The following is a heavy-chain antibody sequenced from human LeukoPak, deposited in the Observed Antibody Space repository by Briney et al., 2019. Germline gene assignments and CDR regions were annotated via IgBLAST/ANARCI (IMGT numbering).Heavy chain of an antibody. CDR1: GFTFSSYS. CDR3: ARARIAAAGIGNYYYMDV. Sequence: PGGSLRLSCAASGFTFSSYSMNWVRQAPGKGLEWVSFISSSSSYIYYADSVKGRFTISRDNAKNSLYLQMNSLRAEDTAVYYCARARIAAAGIGNYYYMDVWRKGTTVTVSS. J-gene: IGHJ6*03. D-gene: IGHD6-13*01. CDR2: ISSSSSYI. V-gene: IGHV3-21*01.